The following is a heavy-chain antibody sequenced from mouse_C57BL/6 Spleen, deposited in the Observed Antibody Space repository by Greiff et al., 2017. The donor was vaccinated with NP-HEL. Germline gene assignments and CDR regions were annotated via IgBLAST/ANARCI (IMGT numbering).Heavy chain of an antibody. CDR2: IYPRDGST. J-gene: IGHJ4*01. CDR3: ARDYGSSYYAMDY. D-gene: IGHD1-1*01. V-gene: IGHV1-85*01. Sequence: VQLQQSGPELVKPGASVKLSCKASGYTFTSYDINWVKQRPGQGLEWIGWIYPRDGSTKYNEKFKGQATLTVDTSSSTAYMELHSLTSEDSAVYFCARDYGSSYYAMDYWGQGTSVTVSS. CDR1: GYTFTSYD.